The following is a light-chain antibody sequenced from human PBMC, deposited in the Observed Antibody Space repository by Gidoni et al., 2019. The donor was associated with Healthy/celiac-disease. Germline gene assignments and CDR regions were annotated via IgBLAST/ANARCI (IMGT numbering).Light chain of an antibody. CDR2: GAS. Sequence: ELVLTQSPGTLSLSPGERATLSCRASQSVSSSYLAWYQQKPGQAPRLLIYGASSRATGIPDRFSDSGSGTDFTLTISRLEPEDFAVYYCQQYGSSPPFXQXTKLEIK. CDR1: QSVSSSY. J-gene: IGKJ2*01. V-gene: IGKV3-20*01. CDR3: QQYGSSPP.